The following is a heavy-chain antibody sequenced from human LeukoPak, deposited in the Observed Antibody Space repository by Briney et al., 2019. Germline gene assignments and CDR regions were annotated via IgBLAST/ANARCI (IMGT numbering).Heavy chain of an antibody. Sequence: SETLSLTCAVYGGSFSGYYWSWIRQPPGKGLEWIGEINHSGSTNYNPSLKSRVTISVDTSKNQFSLKLSSVTAADTAVYYCARWYCSGACFHLDHWGQGILVTVSS. V-gene: IGHV4-34*01. CDR3: ARWYCSGACFHLDH. D-gene: IGHD2-15*01. CDR1: GGSFSGYY. J-gene: IGHJ4*02. CDR2: INHSGST.